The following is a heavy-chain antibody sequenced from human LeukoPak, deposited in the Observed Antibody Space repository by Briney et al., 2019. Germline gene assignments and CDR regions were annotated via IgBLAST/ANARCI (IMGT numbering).Heavy chain of an antibody. CDR3: ARDPSGDNYFDN. V-gene: IGHV3-74*03. Sequence: GGSLRLSCAASGFTFSRYWMHWVRQAPGKGLVWVSRINTDGRSTKYADSVKGRFTNSRDNVKNTLYLQMNSLRADDTAVYYCARDPSGDNYFDNWGQGTLVTVSS. D-gene: IGHD4-17*01. CDR2: INTDGRST. CDR1: GFTFSRYW. J-gene: IGHJ4*02.